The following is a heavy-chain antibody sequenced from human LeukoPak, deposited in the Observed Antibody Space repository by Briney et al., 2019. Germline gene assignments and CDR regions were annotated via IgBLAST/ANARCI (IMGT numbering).Heavy chain of an antibody. Sequence: QPGGSLRLSCAASGFTFSSYAMHWVRQAPGKGLEWVAVISYDGSNKYYADSVKGRFTISRDNAKNSLYLQMNSLRAEDTAVYYCARDSSGSGWFDPWGQGTLVTVSS. V-gene: IGHV3-30-3*01. D-gene: IGHD1-26*01. CDR2: ISYDGSNK. CDR3: ARDSSGSGWFDP. J-gene: IGHJ5*02. CDR1: GFTFSSYA.